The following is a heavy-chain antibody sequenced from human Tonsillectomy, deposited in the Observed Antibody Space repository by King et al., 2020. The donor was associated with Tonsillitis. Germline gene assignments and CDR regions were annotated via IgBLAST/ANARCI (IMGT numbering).Heavy chain of an antibody. J-gene: IGHJ4*02. Sequence: VQLVESGGALVQPGRSLRLSCVASGFTFSSYSLSWVRQAPGKGLEWVANINQDGSETYYVDSVKGRFTISRDNANNSLFLQMNNLRADDTAVYFCARVSGIILAANHWGQGTLVTVSS. CDR2: INQDGSET. CDR3: ARVSGIILAANH. CDR1: GFTFSSYS. V-gene: IGHV3-7*03. D-gene: IGHD6-19*01.